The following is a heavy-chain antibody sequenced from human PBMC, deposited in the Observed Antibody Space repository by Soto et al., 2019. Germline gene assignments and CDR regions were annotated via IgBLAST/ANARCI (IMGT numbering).Heavy chain of an antibody. CDR1: EFTLSSYA. J-gene: IGHJ4*02. CDR3: AKSWDPSNGAAPNCFDY. Sequence: EGSPRLSCAAPEFTLSSYALHRERQAAGKGLERVVIVSVDGGNLYYADSAKRRMTVSRVNSEKTVYQLMNSPRAEDTAVYYRAKSWDPSNGAAPNCFDYCEQRTLGTVSS. D-gene: IGHD4-4*01. CDR2: VSVDGGNL. V-gene: IGHV3-30*18.